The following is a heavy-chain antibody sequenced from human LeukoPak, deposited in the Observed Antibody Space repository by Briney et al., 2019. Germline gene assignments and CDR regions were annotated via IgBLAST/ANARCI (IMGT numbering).Heavy chain of an antibody. V-gene: IGHV3-23*05. CDR2: IDSSGSYT. CDR1: GFTFSSYA. Sequence: QSGGPLRLSCAVSGFTFSSYAMSWVRQAPGKGLEWVSAIDSSGSYTWYDDSVKGRFTISRDNSENTLYLQMNSLRAEDTAVYYCAKGSAGGRPYYFDYWGQGTLVPVSS. D-gene: IGHD6-13*01. CDR3: AKGSAGGRPYYFDY. J-gene: IGHJ4*02.